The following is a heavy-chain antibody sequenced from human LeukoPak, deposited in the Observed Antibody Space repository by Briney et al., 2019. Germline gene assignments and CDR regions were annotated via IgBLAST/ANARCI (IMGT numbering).Heavy chain of an antibody. CDR1: GYTFTGYY. CDR3: ARGISCSGGSCYDEDWFDP. D-gene: IGHD2-15*01. J-gene: IGHJ5*02. CDR2: INPNSGGT. V-gene: IGHV1-2*02. Sequence: ASVKVSCKASGYTFTGYYMHWVRQAPGQGLERMGWINPNSGGTNYAQKFQGRVTMTRDTSISTAYMELSRLRSDDTAVYYCARGISCSGGSCYDEDWFDPWGQGTLVTVSS.